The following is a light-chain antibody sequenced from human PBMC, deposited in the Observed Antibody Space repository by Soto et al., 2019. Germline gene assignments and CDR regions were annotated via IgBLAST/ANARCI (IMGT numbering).Light chain of an antibody. J-gene: IGLJ1*01. CDR3: SSYTSSSTLGV. V-gene: IGLV2-14*01. CDR2: DVS. Sequence: LTQPASVSGSPGQSITISCTGTSSDVGGYNYVSWYQQHPGKAPKLMIYDVSNRPSGVSNRLSGSKSGNTASLTISGLQAEDEADYYCSSYTSSSTLGVFGTGTKVT. CDR1: SSDVGGYNY.